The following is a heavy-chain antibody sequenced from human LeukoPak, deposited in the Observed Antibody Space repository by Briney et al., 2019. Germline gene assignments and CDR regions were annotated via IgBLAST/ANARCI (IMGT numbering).Heavy chain of an antibody. D-gene: IGHD4-17*01. CDR1: GFTVSSNY. Sequence: GGSLRLSCAASGFTVSSNYMSWVRQAPGKGLEWVSVIYSGGSTYYTDSVKGRFTISRDNSKNTLYLQMNSLRAEDTAVYYCASESFGGDYRPGWFDPWGQGTLVTASS. V-gene: IGHV3-66*01. J-gene: IGHJ5*02. CDR3: ASESFGGDYRPGWFDP. CDR2: IYSGGST.